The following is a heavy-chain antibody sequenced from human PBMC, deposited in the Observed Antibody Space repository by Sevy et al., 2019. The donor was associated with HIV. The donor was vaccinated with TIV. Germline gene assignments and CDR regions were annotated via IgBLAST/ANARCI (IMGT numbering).Heavy chain of an antibody. CDR3: ARHSHGSGTYYVPFDS. Sequence: SETLSLTCAVSGYSITSGYLWGWIRQPPGKGLEWIGSVFHSGNTYYNPSLNSRVIISVATSKNQFSLKLNSVTAADTAVYYCARHSHGSGTYYVPFDSWGQGTLVTVSS. D-gene: IGHD3-10*01. CDR2: VFHSGNT. J-gene: IGHJ4*02. V-gene: IGHV4-38-2*01. CDR1: GYSITSGYL.